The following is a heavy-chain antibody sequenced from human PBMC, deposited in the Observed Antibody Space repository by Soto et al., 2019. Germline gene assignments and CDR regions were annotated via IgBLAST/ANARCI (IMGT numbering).Heavy chain of an antibody. Sequence: PSETLSLTCTVSGGSISSSSYYWGWIRQPPGKGLEWIGEINHSGSTNYNPSLKSRVTISVDTSKNQFSLKLSSVTAADTAVYYCARPGGYCSGGSCYSASYYYGMDVWGQGTTVTVSS. V-gene: IGHV4-39*07. J-gene: IGHJ6*02. CDR3: ARPGGYCSGGSCYSASYYYGMDV. CDR1: GGSISSSSYY. CDR2: INHSGST. D-gene: IGHD2-15*01.